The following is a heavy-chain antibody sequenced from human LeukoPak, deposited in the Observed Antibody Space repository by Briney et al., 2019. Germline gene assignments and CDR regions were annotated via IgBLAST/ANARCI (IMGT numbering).Heavy chain of an antibody. J-gene: IGHJ6*03. Sequence: NPSETLSLTCTVSGGSISSSSYYWGWIRQPPGKGLEWIGRIYTSGSTNYNPSLKSRVTISVDTSKNQFSLKLSSVTAADTAVYYCARGRGYSYQDYYYYMDVWGKGTTVTISS. D-gene: IGHD5-18*01. CDR2: IYTSGST. V-gene: IGHV4-39*07. CDR1: GGSISSSSYY. CDR3: ARGRGYSYQDYYYYMDV.